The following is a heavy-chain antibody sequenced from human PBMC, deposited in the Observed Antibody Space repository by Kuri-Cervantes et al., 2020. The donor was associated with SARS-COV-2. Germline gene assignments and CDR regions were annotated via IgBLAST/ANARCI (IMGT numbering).Heavy chain of an antibody. V-gene: IGHV1-58*02. CDR2: IVVGSGNT. Sequence: SVKVSCKASGFTFTSSAMQWVRQARGQRLEWIGWIVVGSGNTNYAQKFQGRVTMTRNTSISTAYMELSSLRSEDTAVYYCASVGDYGDYLDAFDIWGQGTMVTVSS. CDR1: GFTFTSSA. D-gene: IGHD4-17*01. CDR3: ASVGDYGDYLDAFDI. J-gene: IGHJ3*02.